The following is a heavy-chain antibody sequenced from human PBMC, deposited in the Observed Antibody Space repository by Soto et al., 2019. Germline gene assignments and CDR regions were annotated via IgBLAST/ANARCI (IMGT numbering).Heavy chain of an antibody. Sequence: GASVKVSCKASGGTFSSYAISWVRQAPGQGLEWMGGIIPIFGTANYAQKFQGRVTITADESTSTAYMELSSLRSEDTAVYYCARDGFDIVVVPATRGYYYMDVWGKGTTVTVSS. V-gene: IGHV1-69*13. CDR2: IIPIFGTA. CDR3: ARDGFDIVVVPATRGYYYMDV. J-gene: IGHJ6*03. D-gene: IGHD2-2*01. CDR1: GGTFSSYA.